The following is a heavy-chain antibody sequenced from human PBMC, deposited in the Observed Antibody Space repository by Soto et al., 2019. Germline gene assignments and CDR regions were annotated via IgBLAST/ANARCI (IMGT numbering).Heavy chain of an antibody. V-gene: IGHV1-46*01. J-gene: IGHJ3*02. CDR3: AXSYYYGSGSYLDPGAFDI. D-gene: IGHD3-10*01. Sequence: SLKVYCKGAGYTFTICYMHWLRQAPGQGLEWMGIINPSGGSTSYAQKFQGRVTMTRDTSTSTVYMELSSLRSEDTAVYYCAXSYYYGSGSYLDPGAFDIWGQGTMVTVSS. CDR2: INPSGGST. CDR1: GYTFTICY.